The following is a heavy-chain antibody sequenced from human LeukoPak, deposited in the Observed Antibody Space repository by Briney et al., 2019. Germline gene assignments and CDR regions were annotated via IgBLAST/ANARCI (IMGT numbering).Heavy chain of an antibody. D-gene: IGHD6-13*01. CDR2: IYYSGST. CDR3: ARVFGAAADHFDY. J-gene: IGHJ4*02. CDR1: GGSISSYY. V-gene: IGHV4-59*01. Sequence: SETLSLTCTVSGGSISSYYWSWIRQPPGKGLEWIGYIYYSGSTNYNPSLKSRVTISVDTSKNQFSLKLSSVTAADTAVYYCARVFGAAADHFDYWGQGTLVTVSS.